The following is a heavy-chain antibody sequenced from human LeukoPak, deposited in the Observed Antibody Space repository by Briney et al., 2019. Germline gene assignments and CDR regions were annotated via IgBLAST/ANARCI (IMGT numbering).Heavy chain of an antibody. CDR3: ARDSVSSSCFDY. J-gene: IGHJ4*02. CDR1: GVTLCSYS. D-gene: IGHD6-13*01. V-gene: IGHV3-21*01. CDR2: IGSSGSYI. Sequence: PGGSLRLSCAASGVTLCSYSMNWVRQARGPGLEGVSSIGSSGSYIYYADSVKGRFTISRDNAKNSLYLQMNSLRAEDTAVYYCARDSVSSSCFDYWGQGTLVTVSS.